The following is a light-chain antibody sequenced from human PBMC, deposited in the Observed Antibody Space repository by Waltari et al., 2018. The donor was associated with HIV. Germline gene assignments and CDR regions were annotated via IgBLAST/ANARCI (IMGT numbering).Light chain of an antibody. Sequence: QSALTQPASVSGSPGQSITISFTGMSTYIWSYDLVSWYQQHPGKAPKLMIYEVTKRPSGVSNRFSGSKSGNTASLTISGLQAEDEADYHCCSYAGGITHVLFGGGTKLTVL. V-gene: IGLV2-23*02. CDR2: EVT. CDR3: CSYAGGITHVL. CDR1: STYIWSYDL. J-gene: IGLJ2*01.